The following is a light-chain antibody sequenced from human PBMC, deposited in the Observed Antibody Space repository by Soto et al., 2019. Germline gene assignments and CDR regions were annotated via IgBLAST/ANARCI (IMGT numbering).Light chain of an antibody. V-gene: IGLV2-14*01. CDR3: SSYTTLVTVEV. Sequence: QSVLTQPASVSGSPGQSITISCTGVSTDFGGSNYVSWYQQHPDKAPKLILYEVSNRPSGDSHRFPGSKSGNTASLTISGLQSDDAADYYCSSYTTLVTVEVFGPRTKVTLL. CDR2: EVS. J-gene: IGLJ1*01. CDR1: STDFGGSNY.